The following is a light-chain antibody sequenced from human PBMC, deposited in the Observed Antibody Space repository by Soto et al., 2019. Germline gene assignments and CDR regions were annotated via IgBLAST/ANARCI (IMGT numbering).Light chain of an antibody. CDR1: QSISSW. V-gene: IGKV1-5*03. J-gene: IGKJ1*01. CDR2: KAS. CDR3: QQYNSSPWT. Sequence: DIQMTQSPSTLSASVGDRVTITCRASQSISSWLAWYQQKPGKAPKLLIYKASSLESGVPSTFSGGGSGTAFTLTISSLQTDDFATYYGQQYNSSPWTFGQGTKVEIK.